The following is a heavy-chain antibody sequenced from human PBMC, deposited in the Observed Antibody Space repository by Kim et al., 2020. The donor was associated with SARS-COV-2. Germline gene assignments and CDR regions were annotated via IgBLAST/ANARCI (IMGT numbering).Heavy chain of an antibody. CDR3: ARQGDCSGGTCYPEGGDF. V-gene: IGHV4-59*08. J-gene: IGHJ4*01. CDR2: IHYSGST. D-gene: IGHD2-15*01. CDR1: GVSITSYY. Sequence: SETLSLTCSVSGVSITSYYWSWIRQPPGKGLEWIGYIHYSGSTNYNPSLKSRVTISVDTSKNQFSLKLSSVTAADTAVYYCARQGDCSGGTCYPEGGDF.